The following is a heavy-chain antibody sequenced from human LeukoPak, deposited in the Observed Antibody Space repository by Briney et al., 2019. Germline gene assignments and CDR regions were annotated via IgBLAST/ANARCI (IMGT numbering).Heavy chain of an antibody. D-gene: IGHD3-16*01. CDR1: GFTLSSYN. J-gene: IGHJ5*02. CDR3: AKGDKMLTWRRTYNRFDP. V-gene: IGHV3-21*01. CDR2: ISSSSSYI. Sequence: RGSLRLSCVASGFTLSSYNMNWVRQAPGKGLEWVSSISSSSSYIHYADSVKGRFTISRDNAKNSLYLQMNSLRAEDTAVYFCAKGDKMLTWRRTYNRFDPWGQGTLVTVSS.